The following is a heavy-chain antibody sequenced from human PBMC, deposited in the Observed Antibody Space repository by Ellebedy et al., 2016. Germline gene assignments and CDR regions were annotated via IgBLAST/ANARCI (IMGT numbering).Heavy chain of an antibody. CDR2: ISSSSSYI. J-gene: IGHJ4*02. V-gene: IGHV3-21*01. CDR3: ARSPPGNSYGDH. CDR1: GFTFSSQT. Sequence: GESLKISCAASGFTFSSQTMCWVRQGRERGLEWVSSISSSSSYIYYADSVKGRFTISRDDAKNTVYLQMNSLRAEDSAVYRCARSPPGNSYGDHWGQGTLVAVSS. D-gene: IGHD5-18*01.